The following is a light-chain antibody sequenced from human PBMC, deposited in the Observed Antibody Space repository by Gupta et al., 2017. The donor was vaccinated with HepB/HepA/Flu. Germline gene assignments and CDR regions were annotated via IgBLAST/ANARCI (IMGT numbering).Light chain of an antibody. CDR3: NSVTSSSTLV. Sequence: QSALTQPASVSGSARQSITISCTGTSSDVGSYDFVSWYQQHPGIAPNLIIYDVYKRPAGISGRFSGSKSGNTASLTISGRKDEDEADYYCNSVTSSSTLVFGGGTKVTVL. V-gene: IGLV2-14*03. CDR2: DVY. CDR1: SSDVGSYDF. J-gene: IGLJ2*01.